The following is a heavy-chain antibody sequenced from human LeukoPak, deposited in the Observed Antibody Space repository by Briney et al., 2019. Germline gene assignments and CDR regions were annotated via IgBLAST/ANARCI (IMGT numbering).Heavy chain of an antibody. Sequence: SETLSLTCAVYGGSFSGYYWSWIRQPPGKGLEWIGEINHSGSTNYNPSLKSRVTISVDTSKNQFSLKLNSVTPEDTAVYYCARAEDNSLDYWGQGTLVTVSS. CDR2: INHSGST. V-gene: IGHV4-34*01. CDR1: GGSFSGYY. CDR3: ARAEDNSLDY. D-gene: IGHD5-24*01. J-gene: IGHJ4*02.